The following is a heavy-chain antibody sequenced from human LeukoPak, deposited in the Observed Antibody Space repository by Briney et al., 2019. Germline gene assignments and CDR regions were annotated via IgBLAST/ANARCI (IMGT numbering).Heavy chain of an antibody. J-gene: IGHJ4*02. CDR1: GFTFKYYA. CDR2: IDGSGDDT. Sequence: HAGGSLRLSCAASGFTFKYYAMTWVRQAPGKGLEWVAAIDGSGDDTYYAESVKGRFTISRDNAKNALYLQMNSLRAEDTAVYYCAKDLHYGSADYWGQGTLVTVSS. V-gene: IGHV3-23*01. D-gene: IGHD3-10*01. CDR3: AKDLHYGSADY.